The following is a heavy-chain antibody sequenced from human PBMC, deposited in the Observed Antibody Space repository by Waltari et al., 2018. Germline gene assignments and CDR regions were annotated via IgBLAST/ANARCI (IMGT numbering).Heavy chain of an antibody. CDR2: IYYSGST. D-gene: IGHD3-22*01. CDR1: GGSISSSSYY. V-gene: IGHV4-39*07. Sequence: QLQLQESGPGLVKPSETLSLTCTVSGGSISSSSYYWGWIRQPPGKGLEWIGSIYYSGSTYYNPALKSRVTISVDTSKNQFSLKLSSVTAADTAVYYCARDALSYYYDSSGPLDYWGQGTLVTVSS. J-gene: IGHJ4*02. CDR3: ARDALSYYYDSSGPLDY.